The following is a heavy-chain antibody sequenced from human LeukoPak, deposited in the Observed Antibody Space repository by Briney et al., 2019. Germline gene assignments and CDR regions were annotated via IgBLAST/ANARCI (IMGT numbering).Heavy chain of an antibody. J-gene: IGHJ4*02. CDR3: ARDDYSGSYRPFDY. V-gene: IGHV1-2*02. Sequence: ASVKVSCKASGYTFTGYFLHWVRQAPGQGLEWMGWINPNSGDTTYAQRFQGRVTLTRDTSISTAHMELSSLKSDDTAVYYCARDDYSGSYRPFDYWGQGTLVTVSS. CDR1: GYTFTGYF. D-gene: IGHD1-26*01. CDR2: INPNSGDT.